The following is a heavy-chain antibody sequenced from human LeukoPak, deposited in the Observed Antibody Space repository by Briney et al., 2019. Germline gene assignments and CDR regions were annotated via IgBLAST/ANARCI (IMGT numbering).Heavy chain of an antibody. CDR2: ISAYNGNT. V-gene: IGHV1-18*01. Sequence: ASVKVSCKASGGTFSSYAISWVRQAPGQGLEWMGWISAYNGNTNYAQKLQGRVTMTTDTSTSTAYMELRSLRSDDTAVYYCARDRGSIAAWYFDLWGRGTLVTVSS. CDR1: GGTFSSYA. D-gene: IGHD6-6*01. CDR3: ARDRGSIAAWYFDL. J-gene: IGHJ2*01.